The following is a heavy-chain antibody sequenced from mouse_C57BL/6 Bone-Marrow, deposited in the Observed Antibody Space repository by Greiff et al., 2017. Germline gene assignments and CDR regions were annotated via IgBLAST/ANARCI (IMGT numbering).Heavy chain of an antibody. CDR3: ARDHVDYGNPWYFDV. CDR2: ISYSGST. Sequence: EVKLLESGPGMVKPSQSLSLTCTVTGYSITSGYDWHWIRHFPGNKLEWMGYISYSGSTNYNPSLKSRISITHDTSKNHFFLKLNSVTTEDTATYYCARDHVDYGNPWYFDVWGTGTTVTVSS. J-gene: IGHJ1*03. CDR1: GYSITSGYD. D-gene: IGHD2-1*01. V-gene: IGHV3-1*01.